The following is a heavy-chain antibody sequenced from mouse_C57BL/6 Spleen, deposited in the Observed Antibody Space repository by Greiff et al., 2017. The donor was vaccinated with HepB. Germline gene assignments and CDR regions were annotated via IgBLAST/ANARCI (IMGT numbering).Heavy chain of an antibody. CDR3: ARGDWEGY. V-gene: IGHV1-81*01. Sequence: QVQLKESGAELARPGASVKLSCKASGYTFTSYGISWVKQRTGQGLEWIGEIYPRSGNTYYNEKFKGKATLTADKSSSTAYMELRSLTSEDSAVYICARGDWEGYWGQGTTLTVSS. CDR1: GYTFTSYG. J-gene: IGHJ2*01. D-gene: IGHD4-1*01. CDR2: IYPRSGNT.